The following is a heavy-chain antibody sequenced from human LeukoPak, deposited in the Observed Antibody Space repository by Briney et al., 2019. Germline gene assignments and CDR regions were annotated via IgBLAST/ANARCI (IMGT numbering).Heavy chain of an antibody. J-gene: IGHJ4*02. V-gene: IGHV3-21*04. D-gene: IGHD3-22*01. CDR2: ISSSSSYI. CDR1: AYTFTSYT. Sequence: GGSLRLSCAASAYTFTSYTMNWVRQAPGKGLEWVSSISSSSSYIYYADSVKGRFTISRDNAKNSLYLQMNSLRAEDMALYYCAKDNHYDSSGYYDYWGQGTLVTVSS. CDR3: AKDNHYDSSGYYDY.